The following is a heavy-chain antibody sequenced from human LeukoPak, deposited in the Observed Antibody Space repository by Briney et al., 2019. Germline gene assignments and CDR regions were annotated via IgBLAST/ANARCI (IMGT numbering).Heavy chain of an antibody. Sequence: PSETLSLTCTVSGGSISSYYWSWIRQPPGKGLEWIGYIYYSGSTNYNPSLKSRVTISVDTSKNQFSLKLSSVTAADTAVYYCARVRGYSYGYWFDPWGQGTLVTVPS. J-gene: IGHJ5*02. D-gene: IGHD5-18*01. V-gene: IGHV4-59*01. CDR1: GGSISSYY. CDR3: ARVRGYSYGYWFDP. CDR2: IYYSGST.